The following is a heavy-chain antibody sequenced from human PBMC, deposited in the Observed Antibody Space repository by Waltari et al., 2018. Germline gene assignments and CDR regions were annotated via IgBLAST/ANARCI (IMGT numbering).Heavy chain of an antibody. CDR1: GFTFNGYH. V-gene: IGHV3-23*01. CDR2: VSGMGQTT. CDR3: AKAYSNLYYYYGMDV. Sequence: EVQLLESGGGLVQRGGSLRLSCAASGFTFNGYHMNWVRQAPGRGLDWFAAVSGMGQTTFYADSVRGRFTISKDNSKKMLYLQMNSLRAEDTAVYFCAKAYSNLYYYYGMDVWGQGTTVSVSS. J-gene: IGHJ6*02. D-gene: IGHD4-4*01.